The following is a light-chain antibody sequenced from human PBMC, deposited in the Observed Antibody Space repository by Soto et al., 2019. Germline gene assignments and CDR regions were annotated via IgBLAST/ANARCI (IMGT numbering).Light chain of an antibody. V-gene: IGKV1-5*03. CDR2: KAS. J-gene: IGKJ1*01. Sequence: DIQMTQSPSTLSASVGDRVTITCRASQSISIWLAWYQQKPGKAPNLLISKASSLESGVPSRFIGSGSGTEFTLTISSLQPDDFGTYYCQQYNNYPWTFGQGTKV. CDR1: QSISIW. CDR3: QQYNNYPWT.